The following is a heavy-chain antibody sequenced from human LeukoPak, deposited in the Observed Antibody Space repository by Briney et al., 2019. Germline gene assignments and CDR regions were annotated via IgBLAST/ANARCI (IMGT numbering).Heavy chain of an antibody. CDR2: IYYSGST. J-gene: IGHJ4*02. D-gene: IGHD3-3*01. CDR3: ARPSPSGYHSDY. CDR1: GGSISSSSYY. V-gene: IGHV4-39*01. Sequence: SETLSLTCTVSGGSISSSSYYWGWIRQPPGKGLEWIGSIYYSGSTYYNPSLKSRVTISVDTSKNQFSLKLSSVTAADTAVYYCARPSPSGYHSDYWRQGTLVTVSS.